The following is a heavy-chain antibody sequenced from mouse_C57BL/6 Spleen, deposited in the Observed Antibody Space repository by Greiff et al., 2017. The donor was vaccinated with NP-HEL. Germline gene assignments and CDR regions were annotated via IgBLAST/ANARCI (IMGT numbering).Heavy chain of an antibody. Sequence: VHVKQSGTVLARPGASVKMSCKTSGYTFTSYWMHWVKQRPGQGLEWIGAIYPGNSDTSYNQKFKGKAKLTAVTSASTAYMELSSLTNEDSAVYYCTRRWDYYGSPYYAMDYWGQGTSVTVSS. J-gene: IGHJ4*01. CDR1: GYTFTSYW. D-gene: IGHD1-1*01. CDR2: IYPGNSDT. V-gene: IGHV1-5*01. CDR3: TRRWDYYGSPYYAMDY.